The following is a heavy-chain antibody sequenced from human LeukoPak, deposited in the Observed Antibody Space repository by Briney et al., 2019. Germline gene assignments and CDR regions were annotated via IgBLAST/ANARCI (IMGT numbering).Heavy chain of an antibody. Sequence: ASVKVSCKASGYTFTGYYMHWVRQAPGQGLEWMGWINPNSGGTNYAQKFQGRVTMTRDTSISTAYMELSRLRSDDTAVYYCARVIGGLPQYYYYYGMDVWGQGTTVTVSS. V-gene: IGHV1-2*02. D-gene: IGHD2-21*01. CDR1: GYTFTGYY. J-gene: IGHJ6*02. CDR2: INPNSGGT. CDR3: ARVIGGLPQYYYYYGMDV.